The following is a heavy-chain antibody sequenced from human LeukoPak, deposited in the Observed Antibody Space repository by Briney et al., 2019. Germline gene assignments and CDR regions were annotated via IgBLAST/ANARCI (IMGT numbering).Heavy chain of an antibody. D-gene: IGHD5-12*01. CDR2: ISGSGCNT. CDR1: AFSFCYNA. V-gene: IGHV3-23*01. J-gene: IGHJ4*02. Sequence: AGNLRRSAAASAFSFCYNAMTWVRQSPRKGLGWVSAISGSGCNTYNADSVKSRFNISRDNSKNTPFLQMTSLRAEDTAVYYCARPSDDEWLVTKRELDCWGQGTLVTVSS. CDR3: ARPSDDEWLVTKRELDC.